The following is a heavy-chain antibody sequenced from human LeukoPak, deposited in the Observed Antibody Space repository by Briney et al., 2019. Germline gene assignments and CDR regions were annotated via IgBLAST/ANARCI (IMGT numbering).Heavy chain of an antibody. J-gene: IGHJ4*02. CDR2: MNPNSGNT. D-gene: IGHD3-10*01. Sequence: ASVKVSCKASGYTFTSYDINWVRQATGQGLEWMGWMNPNSGNTGYAQKFQGRVTMTRNTSISTAYMELSSLRSEDTAVYYCAKSLRAVRGEVDYWGQGTLVTVSS. CDR3: AKSLRAVRGEVDY. CDR1: GYTFTSYD. V-gene: IGHV1-8*01.